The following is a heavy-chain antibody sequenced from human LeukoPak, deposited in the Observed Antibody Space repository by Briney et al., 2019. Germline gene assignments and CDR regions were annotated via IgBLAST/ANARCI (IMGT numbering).Heavy chain of an antibody. V-gene: IGHV4-31*03. Sequence: SQTLSLTCTVSGYSISSGVYYWTWIRQDPGKGLEWIGYIYYSGNTFYNPALKSRATISVDTSKNQFSLTLSSVTAADTAVYYCARVETTMIRYWGEGTLVAVSS. D-gene: IGHD3-16*01. CDR2: IYYSGNT. J-gene: IGHJ4*02. CDR3: ARVETTMIRY. CDR1: GYSISSGVYY.